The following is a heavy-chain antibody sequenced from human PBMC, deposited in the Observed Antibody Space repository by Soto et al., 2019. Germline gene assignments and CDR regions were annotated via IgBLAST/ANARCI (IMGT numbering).Heavy chain of an antibody. V-gene: IGHV4-30-2*01. Sequence: SETLSLTCAVSGGSISSGGYSWGWSRQPPGKGLEWIGYIYHSGSTYYTPSLQSRVTISVDRSKNQFSLKLSSGTAADTAVYYCARAHAGIVAPYNWFDPWGQGTLVTVSS. CDR3: ARAHAGIVAPYNWFDP. CDR1: GGSISSGGYS. CDR2: IYHSGST. D-gene: IGHD2-21*01. J-gene: IGHJ5*02.